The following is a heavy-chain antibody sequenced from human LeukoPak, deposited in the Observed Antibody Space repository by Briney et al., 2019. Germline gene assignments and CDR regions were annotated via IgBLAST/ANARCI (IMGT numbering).Heavy chain of an antibody. D-gene: IGHD4-11*01. Sequence: GASVKVSCKVSGYTLTELSMHWVRQAPGKGLEWMGGFDPEDGETIYAQKFQGRVTMTEDTSTDTAYMELSRLGSDDTAVYYCARGGLPIYYYYMDVWGKGTTVTVSS. CDR2: FDPEDGET. V-gene: IGHV1-24*01. CDR3: ARGGLPIYYYYMDV. CDR1: GYTLTELS. J-gene: IGHJ6*03.